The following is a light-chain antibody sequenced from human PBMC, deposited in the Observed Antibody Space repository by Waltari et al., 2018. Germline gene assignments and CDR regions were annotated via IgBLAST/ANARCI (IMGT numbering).Light chain of an antibody. Sequence: DIVMTQSPLSLPVTPGEQASISCRASQSRLHSNGFSYLAWYLQKAGQSPQLLIYVGSIRASGVPDMFSGSGSGTDFTLKISRVEAEYVGVYYCMQTLQTPFTFGPGTKVDIK. CDR2: VGS. J-gene: IGKJ3*01. V-gene: IGKV2-28*01. CDR3: MQTLQTPFT. CDR1: QSRLHSNGFSY.